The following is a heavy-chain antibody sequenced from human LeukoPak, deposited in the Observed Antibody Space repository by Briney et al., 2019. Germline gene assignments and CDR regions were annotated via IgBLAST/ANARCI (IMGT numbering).Heavy chain of an antibody. CDR1: GYSISSGYY. V-gene: IGHV4-61*01. CDR3: ARRLFLDY. Sequence: SETLSLTCAVSGYSISSGYYWSWIRQPPGKGLEWIGYIYYSGSTDYNPSLKSRVTMSVDTSKNQFSLKLSSVTAADTAVYYCARRLFLDYWGQGTLVTVSS. J-gene: IGHJ4*02. CDR2: IYYSGST. D-gene: IGHD4/OR15-4a*01.